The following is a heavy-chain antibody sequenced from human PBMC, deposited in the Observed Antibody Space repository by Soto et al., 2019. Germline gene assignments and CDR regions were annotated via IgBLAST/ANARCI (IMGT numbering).Heavy chain of an antibody. CDR3: AREAGPDRWFDP. V-gene: IGHV4-4*07. J-gene: IGHJ5*02. CDR1: GASISSYF. Sequence: SETLSLTCTVSGASISSYFWTWIRQPAGKGLDWIGRISTSGTTNYNPSLKSRVTMSVDTSKNHFSLNLSSVTAADTAVYYCAREAGPDRWFDPWGQGTLVTVSS. CDR2: ISTSGTT. D-gene: IGHD6-19*01.